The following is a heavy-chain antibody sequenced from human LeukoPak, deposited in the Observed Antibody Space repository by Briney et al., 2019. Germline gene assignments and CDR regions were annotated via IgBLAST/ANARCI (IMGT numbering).Heavy chain of an antibody. CDR1: GFTFSSYA. J-gene: IGHJ4*02. V-gene: IGHV3-30-3*01. CDR3: ARSGSGSYYFDY. CDR2: ISYDGSNK. D-gene: IGHD3-10*01. Sequence: GGSLRLSCAASGFTFSSYAMHWVRQAPGKGLEWVAVISYDGSNKYYADSVKGRFTISRDNSKNTLYLQMNSLRADDTAVYYCARSGSGSYYFDYWGQGTLVTVSS.